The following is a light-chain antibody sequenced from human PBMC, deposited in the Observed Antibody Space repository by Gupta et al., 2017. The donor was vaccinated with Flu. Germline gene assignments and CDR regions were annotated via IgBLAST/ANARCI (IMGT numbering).Light chain of an antibody. CDR1: QSISSW. CDR2: KAS. Sequence: DIQMTPSPSTLSASVGDRVTITCRASQSISSWLAWYQQKPGKAPKLLIYKASSLESGVPSRFSGSGSGTEFTLTISSLQPDDFATYYCQQDNSYLRTFGQGTKVEIK. V-gene: IGKV1-5*03. J-gene: IGKJ1*01. CDR3: QQDNSYLRT.